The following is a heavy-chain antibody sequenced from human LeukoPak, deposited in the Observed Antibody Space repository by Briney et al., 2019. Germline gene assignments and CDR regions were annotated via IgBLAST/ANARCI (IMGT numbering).Heavy chain of an antibody. D-gene: IGHD4-11*01. CDR1: GYTFSNYG. V-gene: IGHV1-69*04. Sequence: SVKVSCKASGYTFSNYGISWVRQAPGQGLEWMGRIIPILGIANYAQKFQGRVTITADKSTSTAYMELSSLRSEDTAVYYCARDQHYSFDYWGQGTLVTVSS. CDR2: IIPILGIA. CDR3: ARDQHYSFDY. J-gene: IGHJ4*02.